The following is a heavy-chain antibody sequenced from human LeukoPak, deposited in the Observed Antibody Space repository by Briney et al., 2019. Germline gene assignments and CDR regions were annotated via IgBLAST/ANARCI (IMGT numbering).Heavy chain of an antibody. CDR1: GFTFSGSA. CDR3: TRPGPSRGDFLKTTVTTWARVDMDV. Sequence: GGSLRLSCAASGFTFSGSAMHWVRQASGKGLEWVGRIRSKANSYATAYAASVKGRFTISRDDSKNTAYLQMNSLKTEDTAVYYCTRPGPSRGDFLKTTVTTWARVDMDVWGKGTTVTVSS. J-gene: IGHJ6*03. V-gene: IGHV3-73*01. D-gene: IGHD4-11*01. CDR2: IRSKANSYAT.